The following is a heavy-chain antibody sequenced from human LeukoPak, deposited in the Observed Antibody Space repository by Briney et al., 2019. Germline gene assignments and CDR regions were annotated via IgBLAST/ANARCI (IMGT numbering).Heavy chain of an antibody. CDR3: ARDLVHCSSTSCPRGQYMDV. V-gene: IGHV3-11*01. CDR1: GFTFSDYY. D-gene: IGHD2-2*01. CDR2: ISSSGSTI. J-gene: IGHJ6*03. Sequence: GGSLRLSCAASGFTFSDYYMSWIRQAPGKGLEWVSYISSSGSTIYYADSVKGRFTISRDNAKNSLYLQMNSLRAEDTAVYYCARDLVHCSSTSCPRGQYMDVWGKGTTVTVSS.